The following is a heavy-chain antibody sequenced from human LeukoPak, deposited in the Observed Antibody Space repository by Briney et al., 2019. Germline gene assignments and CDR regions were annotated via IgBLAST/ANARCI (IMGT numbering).Heavy chain of an antibody. CDR1: GFTFSSYS. Sequence: PGGSLRLSCAASGFTFSSYSLNWVCQAPGKGLEWGSYISSSSSTIYYAGSVKGRFTISRDSAKNSLFLQMNSLRAEDTAVYYCARASPVASTQHFDYWGQGTLVTVSS. V-gene: IGHV3-48*01. CDR3: ARASPVASTQHFDY. CDR2: ISSSSSTI. J-gene: IGHJ4*02. D-gene: IGHD6-19*01.